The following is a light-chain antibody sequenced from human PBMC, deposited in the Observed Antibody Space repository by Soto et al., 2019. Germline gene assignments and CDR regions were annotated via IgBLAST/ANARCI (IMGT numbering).Light chain of an antibody. CDR2: EVT. CDR3: SSYTNINTRACV. J-gene: IGLJ1*01. CDR1: SGDIGSYNR. V-gene: IGLV2-14*01. Sequence: QSALTQPASVSGSTGQSITISCTGTSGDIGSYNRVSWYQQHPGKAPKLIIYEVTDRPSGVSNRFSGSKSANTASLTISGLQAEDEAEYYCSSYTNINTRACVFGTGTKLTVL.